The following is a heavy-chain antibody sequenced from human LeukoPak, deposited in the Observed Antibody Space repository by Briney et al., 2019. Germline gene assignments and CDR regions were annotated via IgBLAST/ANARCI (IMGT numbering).Heavy chain of an antibody. D-gene: IGHD2-8*01. V-gene: IGHV3-23*01. Sequence: GGSLRLSCAASGFTFSNYAMSWVRQAPGKGLEWVSGISAGGGSTYSADSVKGRFRISRDNSNNTLFLQMNNLGAEDTAVYYCANGGFCTHGVCKRYSSGAQGSIDLWTQVTLVT. J-gene: IGHJ5*02. CDR1: GFTFSNYA. CDR2: ISAGGGST. CDR3: ANGGFCTHGVCKRYSSGAQGSIDL.